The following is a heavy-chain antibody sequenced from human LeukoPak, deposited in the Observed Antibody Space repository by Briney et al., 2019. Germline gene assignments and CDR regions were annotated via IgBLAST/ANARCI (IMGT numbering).Heavy chain of an antibody. CDR3: AARSYDILTGFDH. D-gene: IGHD3-9*01. Sequence: GGSLRLSCAASGFTFSSYAMHWVRQAPGKGLEWVAVISYDGSNKYYADSVKGRFTISRDNSKNTLHLQMNSLKAGDTAVYYCAARSYDILTGFDHWGQGTLVTVSS. V-gene: IGHV3-30-3*01. CDR1: GFTFSSYA. CDR2: ISYDGSNK. J-gene: IGHJ4*02.